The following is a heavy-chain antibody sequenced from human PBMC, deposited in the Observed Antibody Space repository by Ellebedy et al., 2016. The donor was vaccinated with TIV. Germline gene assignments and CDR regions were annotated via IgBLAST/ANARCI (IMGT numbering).Heavy chain of an antibody. D-gene: IGHD3-16*01. CDR3: VNGAYPVPTVMAV. V-gene: IGHV3-30*02. CDR1: GFTSSG. CDR2: IRSDESKK. J-gene: IGHJ6*02. Sequence: GESLKISCATSGFTSSGMHWVRQAPGRGLEWVAFIRSDESKKYYADSVKGRFTTSRDNSRKTLDLQMISLRPEDTALYYCVNGAYPVPTVMAVWGQGTTVIVSS.